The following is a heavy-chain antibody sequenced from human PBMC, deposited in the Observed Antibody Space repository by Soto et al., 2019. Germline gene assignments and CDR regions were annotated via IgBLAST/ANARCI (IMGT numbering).Heavy chain of an antibody. Sequence: PGGSLRLSCAASGFTFSSYWMSWVRQAPGKGLEWVANIKQDGSEKYYVDSVKGRFTISRDNAKNSLYLQMNSLRAEDTAVYYCARDQGAGVLLWFGEFNYWGQGTLVTAPQ. CDR1: GFTFSSYW. V-gene: IGHV3-7*03. CDR2: IKQDGSEK. D-gene: IGHD3-10*01. CDR3: ARDQGAGVLLWFGEFNY. J-gene: IGHJ4*02.